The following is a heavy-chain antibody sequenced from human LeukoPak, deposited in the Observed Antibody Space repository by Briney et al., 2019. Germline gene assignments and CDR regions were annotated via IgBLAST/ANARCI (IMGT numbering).Heavy chain of an antibody. CDR3: ARRFRFEGGSFF. V-gene: IGHV4-39*01. CDR1: GGSISSSSYY. Sequence: PSETLSLTCTVSGGSISSSSYYWGWIRQPPGKGLEWIGSIYYSGSTYYNPSLKSRVTISVDTSKNQFSLKLSSVTAADTAVYYCARRFRFEGGSFFWGQGTLVTVSS. J-gene: IGHJ4*02. D-gene: IGHD1-26*01. CDR2: IYYSGST.